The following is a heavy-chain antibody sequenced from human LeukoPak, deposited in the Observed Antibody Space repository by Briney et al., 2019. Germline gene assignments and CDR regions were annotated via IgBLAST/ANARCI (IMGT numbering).Heavy chain of an antibody. V-gene: IGHV4-34*01. Sequence: SETLSLTCAVYGGSFSGYYWSWIRQPPGKGLEWIGEINHSGSTNYNPSLKSRVTISVDTSKNQFSLKLSSVTAADTAVYYCARGTAFDYWGQGTLVTVSS. J-gene: IGHJ4*02. CDR2: INHSGST. CDR3: ARGTAFDY. CDR1: GGSFSGYY.